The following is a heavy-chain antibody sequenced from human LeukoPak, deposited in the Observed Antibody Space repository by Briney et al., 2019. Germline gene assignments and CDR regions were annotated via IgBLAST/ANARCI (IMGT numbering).Heavy chain of an antibody. CDR2: ISYDGSNK. V-gene: IGHV3-30*04. J-gene: IGHJ4*02. Sequence: GGSLRLSCAASGFTFSSYAMHWVRQAPGQGLEWVAVISYDGSNKYYADSVKGRFTISRDNSKNTLYLQMNSLRAEDTAVYYCARGRSGSYLFGYWGQGTLVTVSS. CDR3: ARGRSGSYLFGY. D-gene: IGHD3-10*01. CDR1: GFTFSSYA.